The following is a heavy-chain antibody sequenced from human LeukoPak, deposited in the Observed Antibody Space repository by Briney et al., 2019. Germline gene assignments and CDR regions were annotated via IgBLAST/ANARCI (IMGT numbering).Heavy chain of an antibody. J-gene: IGHJ5*02. CDR3: ARKNPRTNIVGAVPRYWFDP. CDR2: INHSGSI. D-gene: IGHD1-26*01. V-gene: IGHV4-34*01. CDR1: GGSFSGYY. Sequence: SETLSLTCAVYGGSFSGYYWSWIRQPPGKGLEWIGEINHSGSINYNPSLKSRVTISVDTSKNQFSLKLSSVTAADTAVYYCARKNPRTNIVGAVPRYWFDPWGQGALVTVSS.